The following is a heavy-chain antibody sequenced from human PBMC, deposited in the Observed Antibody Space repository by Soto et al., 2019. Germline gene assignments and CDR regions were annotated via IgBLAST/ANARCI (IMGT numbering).Heavy chain of an antibody. V-gene: IGHV3-7*05. D-gene: IGHD3-3*01. J-gene: IGHJ6*02. CDR1: GFTFSSYW. CDR3: ARGDFWSGSVPDTTLATFSASSYYYYGMDV. CDR2: IKQDGSEK. Sequence: EVQLVESGGGLVQPGGSLRLSCAASGFTFSSYWMSWVRQAPGKGLEWVANIKQDGSEKYYVDSVKGRFTISRDNAKNSLYLQMNSLRAEDTAVYYCARGDFWSGSVPDTTLATFSASSYYYYGMDVWGQGTTVTVSS.